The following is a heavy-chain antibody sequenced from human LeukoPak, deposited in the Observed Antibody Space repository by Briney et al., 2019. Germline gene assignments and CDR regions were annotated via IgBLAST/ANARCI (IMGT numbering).Heavy chain of an antibody. CDR2: IRYDGSNK. V-gene: IGHV3-30*02. J-gene: IGHJ6*02. D-gene: IGHD6-13*01. Sequence: GGSLRLSCAASGFTFSSYGMHWVRQAPGKGLEWVAFIRYDGSNKYYADSVKGRFTISRDNSKNTLYLQMNSLRAEDTAVYYCAGIIAAAGTNYYYYGMDVWGQGTTVTVSS. CDR3: AGIIAAAGTNYYYYGMDV. CDR1: GFTFSSYG.